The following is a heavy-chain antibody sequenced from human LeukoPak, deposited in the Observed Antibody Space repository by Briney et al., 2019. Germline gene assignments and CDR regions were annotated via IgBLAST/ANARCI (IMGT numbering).Heavy chain of an antibody. V-gene: IGHV3-21*04. CDR3: ARRGYSPCGGRDQYCYYGMDV. D-gene: IGHD5-18*01. CDR1: GFTFSSYS. CDR2: ISSSSSYI. J-gene: IGHJ6*02. Sequence: PGGSLRLSCAASGFTFSSYSMNWVRQAPGKGLEWVSSISSSSSYIYYADSVKGRFTISRDNSKNTLYLQMSSLRAEDTAVYYCARRGYSPCGGRDQYCYYGMDVWGQGATVTVSS.